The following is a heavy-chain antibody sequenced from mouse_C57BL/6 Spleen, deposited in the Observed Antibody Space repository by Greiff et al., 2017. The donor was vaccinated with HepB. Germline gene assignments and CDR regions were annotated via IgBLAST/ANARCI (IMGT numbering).Heavy chain of an antibody. Sequence: EVQLVESGGDLVKPGGSLKLSCAASGFTFSSYGMSWVRQTPDKRLEWVATISSGGSYTYYPDSVKGRFTISRDNAKNTLYLQMSSLKSEDTAMYYCARHAYYGSSQGYFDVWGTGTTVTVSS. V-gene: IGHV5-6*01. CDR2: ISSGGSYT. CDR1: GFTFSSYG. J-gene: IGHJ1*03. D-gene: IGHD1-1*01. CDR3: ARHAYYGSSQGYFDV.